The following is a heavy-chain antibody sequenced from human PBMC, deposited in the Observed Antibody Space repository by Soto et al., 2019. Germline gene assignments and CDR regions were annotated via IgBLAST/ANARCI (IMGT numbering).Heavy chain of an antibody. CDR2: ISGSGAIT. V-gene: IGHV3-23*01. J-gene: IGHJ4*02. CDR3: AKDRQFRSYYESAGHYNN. Sequence: EVQLLESGGGLVQPGGSLRLSCVASGFTFKNYDMRWVRQAPGKGLEWVSGISGSGAITYYADSVSGRFTISRDNSKNTLYLQLNSLGAEDTAIYYCAKDRQFRSYYESAGHYNNWGQGTLVTVSS. D-gene: IGHD3-9*01. CDR1: GFTFKNYD.